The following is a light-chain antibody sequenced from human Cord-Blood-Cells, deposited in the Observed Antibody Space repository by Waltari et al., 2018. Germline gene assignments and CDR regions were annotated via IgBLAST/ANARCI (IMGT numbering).Light chain of an antibody. J-gene: IGKJ2*01. CDR1: QSVSSN. Sequence: EIVMTQSPATLSVSPGERATLSCRASQSVSSNLAWYQQKPGQAPRLLFYGASTRATGIRARCSGSGSGTEFTLTISSLQSEDLAVYYCQQYNNWPLYTFGQGTKLESK. CDR3: QQYNNWPLYT. CDR2: GAS. V-gene: IGKV3-15*01.